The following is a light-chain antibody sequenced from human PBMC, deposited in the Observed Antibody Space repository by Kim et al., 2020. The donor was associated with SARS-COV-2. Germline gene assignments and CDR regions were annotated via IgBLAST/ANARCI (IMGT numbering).Light chain of an antibody. J-gene: IGLJ3*02. CDR2: NND. CDR3: ASWDSRRRPV. V-gene: IGLV1-51*01. CDR1: SADFGSTS. Sequence: QSVLTQPPSVSAAPGQSVTMYCSGDSADFGSTSVSWFQLLPGAAPKLLLYNNDGRPPGIPGRFSGSKTGTSATLFITGLQTEDEALYFCASWDSRRRPVFGGGTQLTVL.